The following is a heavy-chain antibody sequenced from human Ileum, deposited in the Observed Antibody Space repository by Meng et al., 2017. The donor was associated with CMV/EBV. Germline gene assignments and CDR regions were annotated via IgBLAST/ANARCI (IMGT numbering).Heavy chain of an antibody. CDR3: AREFRERWELGH. CDR2: LSIHDGHT. V-gene: IGHV1-18*01. Sequence: CRSSCYIFNIVCIPWVRQDPGQGLEWMGYLSIHDGHTKYAKDVQSRVTMTADISTSTGYMELTSLTSDDTAVYYCAREFRERWELGHWGQGTLVTVSS. D-gene: IGHD4-23*01. CDR1: CYIFNIVC. J-gene: IGHJ4*02.